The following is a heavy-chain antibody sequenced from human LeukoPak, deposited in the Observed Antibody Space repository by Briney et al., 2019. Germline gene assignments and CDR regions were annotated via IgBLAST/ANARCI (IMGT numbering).Heavy chain of an antibody. D-gene: IGHD5-12*01. CDR1: GGSISSSSYY. Sequence: PSETLSLTCTVSGGSISSSSYYWGWIRQPPGKGLEWIGCIYYSGSTYYNPSLKSRVTISVDTSKNQFSLKLSSVTAADTAVYYCASLFGRGYSGYDAPDDYWGQGTLVTVSS. CDR2: IYYSGST. J-gene: IGHJ4*02. V-gene: IGHV4-39*07. CDR3: ASLFGRGYSGYDAPDDY.